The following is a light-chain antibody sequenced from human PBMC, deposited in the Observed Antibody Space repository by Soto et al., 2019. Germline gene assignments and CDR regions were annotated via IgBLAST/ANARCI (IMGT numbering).Light chain of an antibody. CDR1: TGDVGAYNF. CDR2: DAS. CDR3: CSYAGSFTWV. V-gene: IGLV2-11*01. Sequence: QSVLTQPRSVSGSPGQSVTISCTGTTGDVGAYNFVSWYQLHPGKAPKLMIDDASKRPSGVPDRFSASKSGNTASLTIAGLQAEDEADYYCCSYAGSFTWVFGGGTKLTVL. J-gene: IGLJ3*02.